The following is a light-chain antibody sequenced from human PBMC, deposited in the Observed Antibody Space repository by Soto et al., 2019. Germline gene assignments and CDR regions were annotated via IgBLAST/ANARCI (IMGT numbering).Light chain of an antibody. CDR2: DAS. V-gene: IGKV1-5*01. J-gene: IGKJ4*01. Sequence: DIQMTQSPSTLSASVGDRVTITCRASQSISSWLAWYQQKPGKAPKLLIYDASSLESGVPSRFSGSGSGIEFTLTISSLQPDDFATYYCQQYNSYSLTFGGGTKLDIK. CDR1: QSISSW. CDR3: QQYNSYSLT.